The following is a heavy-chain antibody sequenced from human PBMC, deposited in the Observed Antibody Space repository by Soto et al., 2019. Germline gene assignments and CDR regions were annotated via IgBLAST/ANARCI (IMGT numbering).Heavy chain of an antibody. Sequence: GGSLRLSCSASGFSVTNAWMNWVRQAPGKGLEWVGRVYTSAEGGATHYAAPVKGRFTISRDDSINTVYLQMNSLMTEDTAVYYCTTASVEGFWGQGTMVTVSS. CDR1: GFSVTNAW. CDR3: TTASVEGF. V-gene: IGHV3-15*07. CDR2: VYTSAEGGAT. J-gene: IGHJ4*03. D-gene: IGHD2-15*01.